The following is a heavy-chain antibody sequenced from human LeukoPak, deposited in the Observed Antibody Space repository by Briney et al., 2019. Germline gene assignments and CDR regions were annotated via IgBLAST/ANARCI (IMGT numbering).Heavy chain of an antibody. V-gene: IGHV3-48*03. CDR2: ISSSGSTI. D-gene: IGHD2-2*01. Sequence: GGSLRLSCAASGFTFSSYEMNWVRQAPGKGLEWVSYISSSGSTIYYADSVKGRFTISRDNAKNSLYLQMNSLRAEDTAVYYCATGYCGSTSCFRWGQGTLVTVSS. CDR1: GFTFSSYE. CDR3: ATGYCGSTSCFR. J-gene: IGHJ4*02.